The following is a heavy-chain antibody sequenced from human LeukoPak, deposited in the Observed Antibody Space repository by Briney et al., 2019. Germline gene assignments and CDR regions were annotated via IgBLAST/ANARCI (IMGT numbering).Heavy chain of an antibody. CDR3: ARGPDSSVDY. Sequence: GGSLRLSRAASRFTFSSYGMHWVRQAPGKGLEWVAVTWYDGSNKYYADSVKGRFTISRDNSKNTLYLQMNSVRAEDTAVYYCARGPDSSVDYWGQGTLVTVSS. V-gene: IGHV3-33*01. CDR1: RFTFSSYG. CDR2: TWYDGSNK. D-gene: IGHD3-22*01. J-gene: IGHJ4*02.